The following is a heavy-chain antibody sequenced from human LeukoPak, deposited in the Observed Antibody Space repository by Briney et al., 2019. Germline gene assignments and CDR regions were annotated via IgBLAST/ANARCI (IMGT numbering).Heavy chain of an antibody. Sequence: GGSLRLSCAASGFTFDDYAMHWVRQAPGKGLEWVSGISWNSGSIGYADSVKGRFTISRDNAKNSLYLQMNSLRAEDTALYYCAKDIAVVIKAFDIWGQGTMVTVSS. CDR3: AKDIAVVIKAFDI. V-gene: IGHV3-9*01. CDR2: ISWNSGSI. D-gene: IGHD3-22*01. CDR1: GFTFDDYA. J-gene: IGHJ3*02.